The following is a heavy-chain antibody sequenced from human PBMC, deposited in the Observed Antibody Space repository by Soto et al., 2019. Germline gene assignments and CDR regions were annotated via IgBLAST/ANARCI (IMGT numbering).Heavy chain of an antibody. CDR1: GFTFSSYS. J-gene: IGHJ6*02. D-gene: IGHD3-10*01. Sequence: KPGGSLRLSCAASGFTFSSYSMNWVRQAPGKGLEWVSSISSSSSYIYYADSVKGRFTISRDNAKNSLYLQMNSLRAEDTAVYYCARDHTRAPSYYGMDVWGQGTTVTVSS. V-gene: IGHV3-21*01. CDR3: ARDHTRAPSYYGMDV. CDR2: ISSSSSYI.